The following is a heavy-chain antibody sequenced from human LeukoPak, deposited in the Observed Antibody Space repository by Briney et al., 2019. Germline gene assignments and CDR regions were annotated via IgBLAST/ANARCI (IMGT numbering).Heavy chain of an antibody. D-gene: IGHD4-17*01. V-gene: IGHV4-39*01. J-gene: IGHJ4*02. CDR1: GGSISSSSYY. CDR2: IYYSGST. Sequence: PSETLSLTCTVSGGSISSSSYYWGWIRQPPGKGLEWIGSIYYSGSTYYNPSLKSRVTISVDTSKNQFSLKLSSVTAADTAVYYCARHRRTRVTNEWVFDYWGQGTLVTVSS. CDR3: ARHRRTRVTNEWVFDY.